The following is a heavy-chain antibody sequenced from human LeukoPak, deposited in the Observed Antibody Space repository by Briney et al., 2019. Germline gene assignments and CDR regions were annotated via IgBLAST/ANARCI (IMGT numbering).Heavy chain of an antibody. J-gene: IGHJ4*02. V-gene: IGHV3-66*02. Sequence: GGSLRLSCAASGFTVSSNYMSWVRQAPGKGLEWVSVIYSGGSTYYADSVKGRFTISRDNSKNTLYLQMNSLRAEDTAVYYCARVRYSSGYIFDSWGQGTLVAVSS. CDR3: ARVRYSSGYIFDS. CDR2: IYSGGST. D-gene: IGHD5-18*01. CDR1: GFTVSSNY.